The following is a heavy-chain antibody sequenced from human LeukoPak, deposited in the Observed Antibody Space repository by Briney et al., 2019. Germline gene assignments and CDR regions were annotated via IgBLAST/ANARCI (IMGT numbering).Heavy chain of an antibody. CDR1: GFSLTTRGVG. J-gene: IGHJ4*02. CDR3: AHSRALFSGSYYYADY. V-gene: IGHV2-5*02. CDR2: IYWDDHK. D-gene: IGHD3-10*01. Sequence: SGPTLVKPTQTLALTCTFSGFSLTTRGVGVGWIRQPPGKALEWLALIYWDDHKRYSPSLKSRLTITKDTSENQVVLTMTNMDPVDTATYYCAHSRALFSGSYYYADYWGQGTLVTVSS.